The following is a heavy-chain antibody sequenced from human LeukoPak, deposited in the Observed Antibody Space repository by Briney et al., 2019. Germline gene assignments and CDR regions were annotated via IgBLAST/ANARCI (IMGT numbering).Heavy chain of an antibody. V-gene: IGHV3-53*01. CDR3: ARGLRHCDRTSCFQPFDC. CDR1: GFTVSSSY. J-gene: IGHJ4*02. CDR2: TYADGYT. D-gene: IGHD2-2*01. Sequence: GSLRLSCAASGFTVSSSYMTWVRQAPGKGLEWVSITYADGYTFYADSVKGRFTISRDSSKNTLCLQMNSLRAEDTAMYYCARGLRHCDRTSCFQPFDCWGQGTLVTVSS.